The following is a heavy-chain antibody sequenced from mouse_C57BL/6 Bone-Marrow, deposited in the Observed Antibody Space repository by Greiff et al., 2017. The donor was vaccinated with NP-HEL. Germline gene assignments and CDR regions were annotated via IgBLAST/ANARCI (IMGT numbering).Heavy chain of an antibody. CDR2: IYPRSGNT. CDR1: GYTFTSYG. CDR3: ARGPYYYAMDY. V-gene: IGHV1-81*01. Sequence: QVQLQQSGAELARPGASVKLSCKASGYTFTSYGISWVKQRTGQGLEWIGEIYPRSGNTYYNEKFKGKATLTADKSSSTAYMELRSLTSEDAAVYFCARGPYYYAMDYWGQGTSVTVSS. J-gene: IGHJ4*01.